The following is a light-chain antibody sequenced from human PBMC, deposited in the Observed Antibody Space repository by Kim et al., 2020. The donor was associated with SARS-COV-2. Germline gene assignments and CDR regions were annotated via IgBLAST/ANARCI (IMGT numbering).Light chain of an antibody. V-gene: IGKV3-11*01. CDR3: QQRSNWPVT. J-gene: IGKJ5*01. CDR1: QNVSTY. Sequence: EIVLTQSPATLPLSPGERATLSCRASQNVSTYLAWYQQEPGQAPRLLIYDASNRATGIPARFSGSGSGTDFTLTISSLEPEDSAVYYCQQRSNWPVTFGQGTRLEIK. CDR2: DAS.